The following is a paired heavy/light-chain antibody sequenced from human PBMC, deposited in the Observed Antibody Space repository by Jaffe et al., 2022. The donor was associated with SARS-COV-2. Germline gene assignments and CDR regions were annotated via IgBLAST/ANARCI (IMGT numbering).Heavy chain of an antibody. CDR1: GGSFSDYY. CDR2: INHSGGS. D-gene: IGHD6-19*01. V-gene: IGHV4-34*01. CDR3: ARIKSEAVAGPYYYYMDV. Sequence: QVQLQQWGAGLLKPSETLSLTCAVYGGSFSDYYWSWVRQPPGKGLEWIGEINHSGGSSYNPSLKSRVTISVDTSKKQFSLKVSSVTAADTAVYYCARIKSEAVAGPYYYYMDVWGKGTTVTVSS. J-gene: IGHJ6*03.
Light chain of an antibody. Sequence: DIVMTQSPDSLAVSLGERATINCKSSQSVFHSSNNKNHLAWYQQKPGQPPKLLIYWASTRESGVPDRFSGSGSGTDFTLTISGLQAEDVAVYHCQQYLSARTFGQGTKLEIK. CDR1: QSVFHSSNNKNH. J-gene: IGKJ2*01. V-gene: IGKV4-1*01. CDR3: QQYLSART. CDR2: WAS.